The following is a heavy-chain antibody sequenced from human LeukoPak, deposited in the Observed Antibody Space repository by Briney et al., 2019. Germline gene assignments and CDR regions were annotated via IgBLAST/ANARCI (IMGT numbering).Heavy chain of an antibody. D-gene: IGHD3-3*01. CDR2: IKSKTDGGTT. CDR3: TTGGYDFWSGYQDAFDI. Sequence: GGSLRLSCAASGFTFSNAWMSWVRQAPGKGLEWVGRIKSKTDGGTTDYAAPVKGRFTISRDDSKNTLYLQMNSLKTEDTAVYYCTTGGYDFWSGYQDAFDIWGQGTMVTVSS. V-gene: IGHV3-15*01. CDR1: GFTFSNAW. J-gene: IGHJ3*02.